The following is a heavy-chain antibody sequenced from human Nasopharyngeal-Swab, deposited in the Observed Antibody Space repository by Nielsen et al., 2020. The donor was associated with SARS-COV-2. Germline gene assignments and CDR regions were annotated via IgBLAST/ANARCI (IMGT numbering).Heavy chain of an antibody. CDR3: GRVDYGSGSYSPYY. J-gene: IGHJ4*02. CDR2: ISGSGGST. D-gene: IGHD3-10*01. V-gene: IGHV3-23*01. CDR1: GFTFRSYA. Sequence: LKISCAASGFTFRSYAMSWVRQAPGKGLEWVSAISGSGGSTYYADSVKGRFSISRDNSKNTLYLQMNSLRAEDTAVYYCGRVDYGSGSYSPYYWGQGTLVTVSS.